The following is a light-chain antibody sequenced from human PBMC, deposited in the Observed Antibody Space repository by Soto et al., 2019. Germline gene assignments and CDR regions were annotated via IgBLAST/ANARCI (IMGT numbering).Light chain of an antibody. CDR1: QSISGW. Sequence: DIQMTQSPSTLSASVGDRVTITCRASQSISGWLAWYQHKPGKAPKLLIYQASSLETGAPSRFSGSGYGTEFTLTISGLQPDDFATYYCQQYNSYWTFGQGTKVDIK. J-gene: IGKJ1*01. V-gene: IGKV1-5*03. CDR2: QAS. CDR3: QQYNSYWT.